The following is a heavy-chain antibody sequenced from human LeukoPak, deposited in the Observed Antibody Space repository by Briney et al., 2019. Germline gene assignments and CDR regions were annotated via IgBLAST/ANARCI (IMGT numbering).Heavy chain of an antibody. CDR2: IYYSGST. J-gene: IGHJ4*02. D-gene: IGHD1-26*01. V-gene: IGHV4-59*01. CDR3: ARSGGY. Sequence: SETLSLTCTVSGGSISSYYWSWIRQPPAKGLEWIGYIYYSGSTNYNPSLKSRVTISVDTSRNQFSLKLSSVTAADPAVYYCARSGGYWGQGTLVTVSS. CDR1: GGSISSYY.